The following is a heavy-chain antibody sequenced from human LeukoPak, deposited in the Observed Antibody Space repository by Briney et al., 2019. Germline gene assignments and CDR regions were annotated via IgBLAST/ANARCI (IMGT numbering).Heavy chain of an antibody. CDR3: ARDQDWNDRGGLDY. Sequence: GGSLRLSCAASGFTFNSSSMNWVRQAPGKGLEWVSSISTSSIYIYYTDSLKGRFTISRDNARNSLYLQMNSLRAEDTAVYYCARDQDWNDRGGLDYWGQGTLVTVSS. V-gene: IGHV3-21*01. J-gene: IGHJ4*02. CDR1: GFTFNSSS. CDR2: ISTSSIYI. D-gene: IGHD1-1*01.